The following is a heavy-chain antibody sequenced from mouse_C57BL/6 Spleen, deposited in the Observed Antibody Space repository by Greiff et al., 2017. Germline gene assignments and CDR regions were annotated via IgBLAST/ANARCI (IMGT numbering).Heavy chain of an antibody. Sequence: QVQLQQSGAELVKPGASVKISCTASGFAFSSYWLNWVQQRPGKGLEWLGPIYPGDGATNYNGKFKGKATLTADKSSSTAYMQVSSLTSEDSAVYFCARAVLGGYYFDDWGQGTTLTVSS. J-gene: IGHJ2*01. V-gene: IGHV1-80*01. D-gene: IGHD3-3*01. CDR1: GFAFSSYW. CDR3: ARAVLGGYYFDD. CDR2: IYPGDGAT.